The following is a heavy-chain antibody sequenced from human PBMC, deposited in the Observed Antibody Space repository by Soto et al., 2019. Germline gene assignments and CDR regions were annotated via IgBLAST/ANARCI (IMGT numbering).Heavy chain of an antibody. CDR1: GFTFSSYS. D-gene: IGHD6-13*01. V-gene: IGHV3-21*01. CDR3: ASASSWHYFYFDY. Sequence: EVQLVESGGGLVKPGGSLRLSCAASGFTFSSYSMNWVRQAPGKGLEWVSSISTSSSYIFYADSVKGRFTISRDNTKNSLYLQKNSLRAEDTAVYYCASASSWHYFYFDYWGQGTLVTVSS. J-gene: IGHJ4*02. CDR2: ISTSSSYI.